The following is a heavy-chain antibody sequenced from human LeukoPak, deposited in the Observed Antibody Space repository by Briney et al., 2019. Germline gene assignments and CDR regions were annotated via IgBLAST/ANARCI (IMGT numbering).Heavy chain of an antibody. D-gene: IGHD1-1*01. CDR3: ARGERLGPNF. Sequence: SETLSLTCTVSGDSIIGYYWSWIRQPPGKGLEWIGFIHYSGSTNYNPSLQSRVTISVDTSRSHFSLKLSSATAADTAVYYCARGERLGPNFWGQGTLVTVSS. V-gene: IGHV4-59*01. CDR2: IHYSGST. CDR1: GDSIIGYY. J-gene: IGHJ4*02.